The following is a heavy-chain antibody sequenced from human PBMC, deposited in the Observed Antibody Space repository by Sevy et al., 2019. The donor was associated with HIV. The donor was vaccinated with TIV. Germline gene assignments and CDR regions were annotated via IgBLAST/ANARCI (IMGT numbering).Heavy chain of an antibody. Sequence: GGSLRLSCAASGFIFSNAWMSWVRQAPGKGLEWVGRIKSKSDGGPSDYAAPVKGRFTNSRDDSRNTLYLQMNSLKTEDTAVYYCTSMTTVEGVFDFWGQGTLVTVSS. D-gene: IGHD4-17*01. CDR3: TSMTTVEGVFDF. CDR1: GFIFSNAW. V-gene: IGHV3-15*01. J-gene: IGHJ4*02. CDR2: IKSKSDGGPS.